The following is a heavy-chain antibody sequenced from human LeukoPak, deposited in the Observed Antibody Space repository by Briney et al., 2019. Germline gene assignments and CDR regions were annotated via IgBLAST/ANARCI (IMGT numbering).Heavy chain of an antibody. J-gene: IGHJ3*02. CDR2: INSSDSYT. CDR3: ARHSGPLEALDI. CDR1: GYSFTIYW. Sequence: GSSMRISCKGSGYSFTIYWISWVRQMPGKCLESMWRINSSDSYTYYSPSFQGHVTISADKSISTAHLQWSSLKASDTAMYYCARHSGPLEALDIWGQGTMVTDSS. D-gene: IGHD6-13*01. V-gene: IGHV5-10-1*01.